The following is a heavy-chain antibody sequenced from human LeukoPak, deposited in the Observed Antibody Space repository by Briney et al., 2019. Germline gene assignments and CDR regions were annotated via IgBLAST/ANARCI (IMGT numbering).Heavy chain of an antibody. J-gene: IGHJ3*02. V-gene: IGHV4-4*07. CDR1: GGSISSYY. Sequence: PSETLSLTCTVSGGSISSYYWSWIRQPAGKGLEWSGRIYTSGSTNHNPSLKSRVTMSVDTSKNQFSLKLSSVTAADTAVYYCARDSFGSHGGGAFDIWGQGTMVTVSS. CDR2: IYTSGST. CDR3: ARDSFGSHGGGAFDI. D-gene: IGHD3-16*01.